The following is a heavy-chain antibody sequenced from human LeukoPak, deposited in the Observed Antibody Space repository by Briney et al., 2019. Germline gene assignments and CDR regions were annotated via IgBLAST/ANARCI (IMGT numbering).Heavy chain of an antibody. J-gene: IGHJ4*02. CDR1: GYTFTSYG. CDR2: ISAYNGNT. Sequence: ASVKVSCKASGYTFTSYGISWVRQAPGQGLEWMGWISAYNGNTSYAQKLQGRVTMTTDTSTSTAYMELRSLRSDDTAVYYCARDRRIAAAGTGNYWGQGTLVTVSS. D-gene: IGHD6-13*01. CDR3: ARDRRIAAAGTGNY. V-gene: IGHV1-18*01.